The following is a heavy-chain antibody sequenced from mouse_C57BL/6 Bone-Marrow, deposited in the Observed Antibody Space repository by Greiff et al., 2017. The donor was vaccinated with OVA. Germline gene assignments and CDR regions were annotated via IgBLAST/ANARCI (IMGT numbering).Heavy chain of an antibody. Sequence: EVQLQQSGTVLARPGASVKMSCKTSGYTFTSYWMHWVKQRPGQGLEWIGAIYPGNSDTSYNQKFKGKAKLTAVTSASTAYMELSSLTNEDSAVYYCTRPYYYGSSYRWYFDVWGTGTTVTVSS. D-gene: IGHD1-1*01. CDR2: IYPGNSDT. CDR3: TRPYYYGSSYRWYFDV. J-gene: IGHJ1*03. CDR1: GYTFTSYW. V-gene: IGHV1-5*01.